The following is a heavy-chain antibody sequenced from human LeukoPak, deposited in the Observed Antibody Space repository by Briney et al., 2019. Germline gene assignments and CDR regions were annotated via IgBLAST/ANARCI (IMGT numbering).Heavy chain of an antibody. Sequence: PSETLSLTCTVSGGSIGSSSYYWSWIRQPPGKGLEWIGYIYYSGSTNYNPSLKSRVTISVDTSKNQFSLKLSSVTAADTAVYYCARGSERYYDSSGYYFTHYFDYWGQGTLVTVSS. V-gene: IGHV4-61*01. CDR2: IYYSGST. CDR1: GGSIGSSSYY. CDR3: ARGSERYYDSSGYYFTHYFDY. J-gene: IGHJ4*02. D-gene: IGHD3-22*01.